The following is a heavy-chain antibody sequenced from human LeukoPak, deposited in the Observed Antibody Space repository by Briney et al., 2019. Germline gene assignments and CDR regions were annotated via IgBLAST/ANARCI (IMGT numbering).Heavy chain of an antibody. CDR2: ISSSSSYI. CDR3: ARVKLAGEQQLVLEFDY. Sequence: GGSLRLSCAASGFTFSSYSMNWVRQAPGKGLEWVSSISSSSSYIYYADSVKGRFTISRDNAKNSLYLQMNSLRAEDTAVYYCARVKLAGEQQLVLEFDYWGQGTLVTVSS. V-gene: IGHV3-21*01. J-gene: IGHJ4*02. D-gene: IGHD6-13*01. CDR1: GFTFSSYS.